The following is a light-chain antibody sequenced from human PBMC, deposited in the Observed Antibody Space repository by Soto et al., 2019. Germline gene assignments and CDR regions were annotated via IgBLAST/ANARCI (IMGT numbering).Light chain of an antibody. CDR3: QRYGSSPYT. J-gene: IGKJ2*01. CDR1: QSVSSSY. CDR2: GAS. V-gene: IGKV3-20*01. Sequence: EIVLTQSPGTLSLSPGERATLSCRASQSVSSSYIAWYQQKPGQAPRLFIYGASSRATGIPDRFSGGGSGTDFTLTISRLEPEEFAVYYCQRYGSSPYTFGQGTKLEIK.